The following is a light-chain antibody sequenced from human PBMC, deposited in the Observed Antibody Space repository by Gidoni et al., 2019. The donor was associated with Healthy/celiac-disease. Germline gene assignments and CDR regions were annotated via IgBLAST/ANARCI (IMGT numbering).Light chain of an antibody. V-gene: IGLV2-11*01. Sequence: SSLTPPRPLSSSPRQPVTISCTGTSSAVGGYNYGSWYQQHPGKAPKLMIYDVRKRPSGVPDRGSGSKSGNTASLTSSGLQAEDEDDYYGCADAGSYTYVFGTGTKVTVI. J-gene: IGLJ1*01. CDR3: CADAGSYTYV. CDR1: SSAVGGYNY. CDR2: DVR.